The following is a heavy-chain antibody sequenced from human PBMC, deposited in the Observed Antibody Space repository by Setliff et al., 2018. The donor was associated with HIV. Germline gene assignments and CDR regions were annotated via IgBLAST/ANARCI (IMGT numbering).Heavy chain of an antibody. CDR3: ARVLEQVVSDY. Sequence: SETLSLTCAVNDGSFSGYYWTWIRQPPGKGLEWIGEISHGGSTNYNPSLKSRVTISVDTSKNQFSLKLSSVNAADTAVYYCARVLEQVVSDYWGQGTLVTVSS. V-gene: IGHV4-34*01. CDR2: ISHGGST. D-gene: IGHD6-6*01. J-gene: IGHJ4*02. CDR1: DGSFSGYY.